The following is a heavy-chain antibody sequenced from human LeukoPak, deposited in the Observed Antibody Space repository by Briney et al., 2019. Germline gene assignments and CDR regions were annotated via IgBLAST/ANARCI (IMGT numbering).Heavy chain of an antibody. V-gene: IGHV3-33*06. Sequence: GRSPRLSCAASGFTLSIYDMHWVRQAPGKGLEWVAVIWYDGSNKNYADSVKGRFTISRDNSKNTLYLQMNSLRAEDTAVYYCAKVGFSEMEWLLYSDHWGQGTLVTVSS. CDR2: IWYDGSNK. J-gene: IGHJ4*02. CDR3: AKVGFSEMEWLLYSDH. D-gene: IGHD3-3*01. CDR1: GFTLSIYD.